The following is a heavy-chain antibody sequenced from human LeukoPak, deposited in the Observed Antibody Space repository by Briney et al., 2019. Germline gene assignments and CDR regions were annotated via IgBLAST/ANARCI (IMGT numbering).Heavy chain of an antibody. Sequence: ASVKVSCKASGYTFTSYGISWVRQAPGQGLEWMGWISAYNGNTNYAQKLQGRVTMTTDTSTSIAYMELRSLRSDDTAVYYCAISYYDSSGYYRVQEFDYWGQGTLVTVSS. CDR3: AISYYDSSGYYRVQEFDY. CDR1: GYTFTSYG. J-gene: IGHJ4*02. CDR2: ISAYNGNT. D-gene: IGHD3-22*01. V-gene: IGHV1-18*01.